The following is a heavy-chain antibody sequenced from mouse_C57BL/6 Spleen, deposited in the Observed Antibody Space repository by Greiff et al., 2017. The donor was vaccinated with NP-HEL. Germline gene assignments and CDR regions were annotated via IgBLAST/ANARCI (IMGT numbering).Heavy chain of an antibody. CDR2: INYDGSST. J-gene: IGHJ2*01. Sequence: EVKLMESEGGLVQPGSSMKLSCTASGFTFSDYYMAWVRQVPEKGLEWVANINYDGSSTYYLDSLKSRFIISRDNAKNILYLQMSSLKSEDTATYYCARDYYGNYGFDYWGQGTTLTVSS. V-gene: IGHV5-16*01. CDR3: ARDYYGNYGFDY. D-gene: IGHD2-1*01. CDR1: GFTFSDYY.